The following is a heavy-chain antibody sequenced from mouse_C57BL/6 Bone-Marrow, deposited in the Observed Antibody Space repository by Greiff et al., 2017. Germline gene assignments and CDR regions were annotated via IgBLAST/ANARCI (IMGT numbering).Heavy chain of an antibody. CDR1: GYTFTSYW. D-gene: IGHD1-1*01. CDR2: IYPGNSDT. V-gene: IGHV1-5*01. J-gene: IGHJ4*01. CDR3: TRSGGATVVGRAMDY. Sequence: EVLLQQSGTVLARPGASVKMSCKTSGYTFTSYWMHWVKQRPGQGLEWIGAIYPGNSDTSYNQKFKGKAKLTAVTSASTAYMELSSLTNEDSAVYYCTRSGGATVVGRAMDYWGQGTSVTVSS.